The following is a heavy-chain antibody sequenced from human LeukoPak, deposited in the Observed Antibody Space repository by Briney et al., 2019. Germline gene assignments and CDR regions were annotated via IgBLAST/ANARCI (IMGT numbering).Heavy chain of an antibody. J-gene: IGHJ5*02. V-gene: IGHV3-33*01. CDR2: IWYDGSNK. Sequence: PGGSLSLSCAAPGFTFRSNGMNWVRQAPGKGLEWVAVIWYDGSNKYYADSVKGRFTISRDNSKNTLCLQMNSLRAEDTAVYYCARDHWFDPWGQGTLVTVSS. CDR3: ARDHWFDP. CDR1: GFTFRSNG.